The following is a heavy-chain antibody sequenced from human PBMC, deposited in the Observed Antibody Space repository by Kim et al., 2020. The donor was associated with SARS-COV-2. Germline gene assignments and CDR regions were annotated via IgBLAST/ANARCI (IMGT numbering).Heavy chain of an antibody. CDR1: GGSISSSSYY. Sequence: SETLSLTCTVSGGSISSSSYYWGWIRQPPGKGLEWIGSIYYSGSTYYNPSLKSRVTISVDTSKNQFSLKLSSVTAADTAVYYCARREAYYGDPLDYWGQGTLVTVSS. V-gene: IGHV4-39*01. CDR2: IYYSGST. CDR3: ARREAYYGDPLDY. D-gene: IGHD4-17*01. J-gene: IGHJ4*02.